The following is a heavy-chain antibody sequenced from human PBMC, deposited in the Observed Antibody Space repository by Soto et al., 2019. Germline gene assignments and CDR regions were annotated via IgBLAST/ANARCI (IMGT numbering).Heavy chain of an antibody. V-gene: IGHV4-59*01. CDR3: AREWGDGYNKGAFDI. D-gene: IGHD5-12*01. CDR2: IYYSGST. J-gene: IGHJ3*02. CDR1: GGSISSYY. Sequence: QVQLQESGPGLVKPSETLSLTCTVSGGSISSYYWSWIRQPPGKGLEWIGYIYYSGSTNYNPSLKSRVTISVDTSKNQFSLKLSSVTAADTAVYYCAREWGDGYNKGAFDIWGQGTMVTVSS.